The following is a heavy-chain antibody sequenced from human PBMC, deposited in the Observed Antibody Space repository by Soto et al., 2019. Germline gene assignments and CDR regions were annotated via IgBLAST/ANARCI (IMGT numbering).Heavy chain of an antibody. J-gene: IGHJ6*02. CDR2: IYYSGNT. CDR3: ASSSLYGLGG. V-gene: IGHV4-30-4*01. CDR1: GGSISSGYYY. Sequence: PSETLSLTCSVSGGSISSGYYYWSWIRQPPGKGLEWIGNIYYSGNTSYNPSLKSRLIISIDTSKNQISLKVGSVTAVGTAVAYCASSSLYGLGGWGQGTTVTVSS.